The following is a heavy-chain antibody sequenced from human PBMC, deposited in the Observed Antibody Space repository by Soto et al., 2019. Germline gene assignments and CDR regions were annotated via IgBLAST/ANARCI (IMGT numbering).Heavy chain of an antibody. CDR3: ARTRFEAGAFWYFDL. CDR1: GGSFNSYT. CDR2: IIPIFGTT. D-gene: IGHD3-10*01. Sequence: QVQLAQSGAEVKKPGSSVKVSCKASGGSFNSYTVSWVRQAPGQGLEWMGGIIPIFGTTNSAQRFQGRVIITADTSTSSVYMEMSSLRSDDTAGYYCARTRFEAGAFWYFDLWGRGTLVTVSS. V-gene: IGHV1-69*06. J-gene: IGHJ2*01.